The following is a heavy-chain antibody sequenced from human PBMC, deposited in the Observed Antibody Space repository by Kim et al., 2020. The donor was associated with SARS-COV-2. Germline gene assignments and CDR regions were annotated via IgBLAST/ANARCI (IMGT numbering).Heavy chain of an antibody. D-gene: IGHD5-12*01. Sequence: SVKGRFTISRDNSKNTLYLQMNSLRAEDTAVYYCAKGGGRRDGYNFVDYWGQGTLVTVSS. V-gene: IGHV3-23*01. CDR3: AKGGGRRDGYNFVDY. J-gene: IGHJ4*02.